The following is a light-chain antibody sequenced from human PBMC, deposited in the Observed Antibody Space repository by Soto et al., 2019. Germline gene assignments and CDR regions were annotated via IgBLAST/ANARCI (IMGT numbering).Light chain of an antibody. CDR3: QHYGHALWA. CDR2: GAS. Sequence: EIVLTQSPGTLSLSPGERATLSCRASQSVNINYFAWYQQKPGQSPRLLMSGASRRATGVPDRFSGSGSGTDFTLTISRLEPEDFAVYYCQHYGHALWAFGQGTKVEIK. J-gene: IGKJ1*01. V-gene: IGKV3-20*01. CDR1: QSVNINY.